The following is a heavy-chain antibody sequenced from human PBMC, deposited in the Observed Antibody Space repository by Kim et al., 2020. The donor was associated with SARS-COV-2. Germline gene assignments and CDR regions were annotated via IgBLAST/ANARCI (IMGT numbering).Heavy chain of an antibody. J-gene: IGHJ5*02. D-gene: IGHD3-22*01. V-gene: IGHV3-74*01. Sequence: GGSLRLSCAASGFTFSTYWMHWVRQAPGKGLVWVANINSDGSRTNYAESVKDRFTISRDNAKNTLYLQMNSLRVEDTAVYYCYNSVEGPWGQGTLVTV. CDR1: GFTFSTYW. CDR3: YNSVEGP. CDR2: INSDGSRT.